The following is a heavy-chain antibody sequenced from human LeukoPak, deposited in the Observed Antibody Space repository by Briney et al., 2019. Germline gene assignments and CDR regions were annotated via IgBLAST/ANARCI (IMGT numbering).Heavy chain of an antibody. CDR3: ARDLSSTIPGGWFDP. J-gene: IGHJ5*02. Sequence: ASVKVSCKASGGTFSSYAISWVRQAPGQGLEWMGWISAYNGNTNYAQKLQGRVTMTTDTSASTAYMELRSLRSDDTAVYYCARDLSSTIPGGWFDPWGQGTLVTVSS. CDR2: ISAYNGNT. CDR1: GGTFSSYA. V-gene: IGHV1-18*01. D-gene: IGHD2-2*01.